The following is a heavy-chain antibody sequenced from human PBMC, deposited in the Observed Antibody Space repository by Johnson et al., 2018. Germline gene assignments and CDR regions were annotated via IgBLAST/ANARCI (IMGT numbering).Heavy chain of an antibody. D-gene: IGHD4-17*01. V-gene: IGHV3-23*03. CDR3: ANHRYGEHQYFQS. J-gene: IGHJ1*01. Sequence: VQLVESGGGLGQPGGSLRLSCEASGITFENYGLSWVRQAPGKGLEWVAVIGIDGRSTSNEDSVKGRFTISRDNSKNMLYLQMNSRRAEDTAVYYCANHRYGEHQYFQSWGQGTQVTVSS. CDR1: GITFENYG. CDR2: IGIDGRST.